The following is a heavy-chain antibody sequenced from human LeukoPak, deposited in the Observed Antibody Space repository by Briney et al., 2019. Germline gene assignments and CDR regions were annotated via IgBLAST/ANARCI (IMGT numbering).Heavy chain of an antibody. J-gene: IGHJ6*02. D-gene: IGHD6-19*01. CDR3: ARDHARFGYSSGTHGMDV. CDR2: ISAYNGNT. V-gene: IGHV1-18*01. CDR1: GYTFTSYG. Sequence: ASVKVSCKASGYTFTSYGISWVRQAPGQGLEWMGRISAYNGNTNYAQKLQGRVTMTTDTSTSTAYMELRSLRSDDTAVYYCARDHARFGYSSGTHGMDVWGQGTTVTVSS.